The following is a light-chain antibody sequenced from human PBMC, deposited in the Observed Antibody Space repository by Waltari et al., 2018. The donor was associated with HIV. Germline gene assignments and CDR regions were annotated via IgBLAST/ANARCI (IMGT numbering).Light chain of an antibody. V-gene: IGLV1-44*01. Sequence: QSVLTQPPSASGPPGQRHTISCYGRSSNIASNTVNWYQQPPGPAPKLLIYSNNQRPSGVPDRCSGSKSGTSAALAISGLQSEDEADYYCAAWDDSLNGHYVFGTGTKVTGL. J-gene: IGLJ1*01. CDR1: SSNIASNT. CDR3: AAWDDSLNGHYV. CDR2: SNN.